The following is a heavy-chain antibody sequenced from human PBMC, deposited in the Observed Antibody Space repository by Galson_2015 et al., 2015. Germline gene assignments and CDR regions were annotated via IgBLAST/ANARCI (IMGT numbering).Heavy chain of an antibody. CDR2: IYHLGST. V-gene: IGHV4-4*02. CDR1: GFTFSSHW. J-gene: IGHJ4*02. Sequence: SLRLSCAASGFTFSSHWMTWVRQPPGKGLEWIGEIYHLGSTNYNPSLKSRVTMLVDKSKNQFSLKLNFVTAADTAVYYCATIGSNGVPLNWGQGTLVTVSS. D-gene: IGHD4-11*01. CDR3: ATIGSNGVPLN.